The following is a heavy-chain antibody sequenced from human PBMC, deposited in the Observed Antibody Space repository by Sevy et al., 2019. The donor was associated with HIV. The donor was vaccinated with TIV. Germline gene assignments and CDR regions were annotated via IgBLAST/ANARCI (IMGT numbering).Heavy chain of an antibody. Sequence: GGSLRLSCAASGFTFSSYSMNWVRRAPGKGLEWVSSISSSSSYIYYADSVKGRFTISRDNAKNSLYLQMNSLRAEDTAVYYCARGLVRGDTKDGWGQGTLVTVSS. D-gene: IGHD3-10*01. CDR3: ARGLVRGDTKDG. J-gene: IGHJ4*02. V-gene: IGHV3-21*01. CDR2: ISSSSSYI. CDR1: GFTFSSYS.